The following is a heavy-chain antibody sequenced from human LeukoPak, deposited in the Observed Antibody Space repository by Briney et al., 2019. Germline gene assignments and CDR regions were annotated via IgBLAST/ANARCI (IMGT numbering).Heavy chain of an antibody. D-gene: IGHD3-3*01. CDR1: GFTFSSYS. V-gene: IGHV3-48*02. CDR2: ISSSSSTI. Sequence: GGSLRLSCAASGFTFSSYSMNWVRQAPGKGLEWVSYISSSSSTIYYADSVKGRFTISRDNAKNSLYLQMNSLRDEDTPVYYCARDFWATDLLLSAVDYWGQGTLVTVSS. CDR3: ARDFWATDLLLSAVDY. J-gene: IGHJ4*02.